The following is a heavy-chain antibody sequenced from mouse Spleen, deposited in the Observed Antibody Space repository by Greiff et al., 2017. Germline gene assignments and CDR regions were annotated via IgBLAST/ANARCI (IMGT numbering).Heavy chain of an antibody. V-gene: IGHV5-17*01. CDR1: GFTFSDYG. J-gene: IGHJ1*01. CDR2: ISSGSSTI. CDR3: ARTYYGYWYFDV. Sequence: EVQLQESGGGLVKPGGSLKLSCAASGFTFSDYGMHWVRQAPEKGLEWVAYISSGSSTIYYADTVKGRFTISRDNAKNTLFLQMTSLRSEDTAMYYCARTYYGYWYFDVWGAGTTVTVSS. D-gene: IGHD1-1*01.